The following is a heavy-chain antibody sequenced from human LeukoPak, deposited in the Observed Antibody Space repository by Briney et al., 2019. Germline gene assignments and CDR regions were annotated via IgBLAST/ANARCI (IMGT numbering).Heavy chain of an antibody. J-gene: IGHJ4*02. D-gene: IGHD2-21*02. CDR3: ARAGLVVVTQFDY. V-gene: IGHV3-48*03. CDR2: ISSSGSTI. CDR1: GFTFSSYE. Sequence: GGSLRLSCAASGFTFSSYEMNWVRQAPGKGLEWVSYISSSGSTIYYADSVKGRFTISRDNAKNSLYLQMNSLRAEDTAVYSCARAGLVVVTQFDYWGQGTLVTVSS.